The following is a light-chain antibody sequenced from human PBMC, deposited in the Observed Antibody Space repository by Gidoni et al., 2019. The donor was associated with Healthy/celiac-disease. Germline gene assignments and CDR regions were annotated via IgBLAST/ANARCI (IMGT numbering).Light chain of an antibody. J-gene: IGKJ5*01. Sequence: IQLTQSPSSLSASLGDRVTITCRASQVISSYLAWYQQKPGKAPKLLTYAASTFQSGVPSRFSGSVSGTDFTLTISSLQTEDFATYYCQQLNSYPPTFGQGTRLEIK. V-gene: IGKV1-9*01. CDR2: AAS. CDR3: QQLNSYPPT. CDR1: QVISSY.